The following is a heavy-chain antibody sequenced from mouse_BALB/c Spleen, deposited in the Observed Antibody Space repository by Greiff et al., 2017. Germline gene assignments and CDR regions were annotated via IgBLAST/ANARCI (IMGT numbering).Heavy chain of an antibody. D-gene: IGHD2-14*01. CDR3: ARAGYGDAMDY. CDR1: GYTFTSYW. CDR2: INPSNGRT. V-gene: IGHV1S81*02. J-gene: IGHJ4*01. Sequence: QVQLQQPGAELVKPGASVKLSCKASGYTFTSYWMHWVKQRPGQGLEWIGEINPSNGRTNYNEKFKSKATLTVDKSSSTAYMQLSSLTSEDSAVYYCARAGYGDAMDYWGQGTSVTVSS.